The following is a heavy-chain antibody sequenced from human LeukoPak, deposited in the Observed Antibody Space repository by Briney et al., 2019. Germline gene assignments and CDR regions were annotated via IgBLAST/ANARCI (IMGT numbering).Heavy chain of an antibody. CDR2: IYSGGST. CDR1: GLTVSSNY. CDR3: ARELALPDPDAFDI. V-gene: IGHV3-66*01. Sequence: AGRSLRLSCAPSGLTVSSNYMSWVGQEPGKWLDSSSVIYSGGSTYYADSVKGRFTISRDNSKNTLYLQMNSLRAEDTAVYYCARELALPDPDAFDIWGQGTMVTVSS. J-gene: IGHJ3*02. D-gene: IGHD2-2*01.